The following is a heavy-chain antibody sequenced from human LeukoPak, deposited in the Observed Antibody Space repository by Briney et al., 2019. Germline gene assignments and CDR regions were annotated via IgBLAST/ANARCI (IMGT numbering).Heavy chain of an antibody. Sequence: GGSLRLSCAASGFTFSSYSMNWVRQAPGKGLEWVSSISSSSSYIYYADSVKGRFTISRDNAKNSLYLQMNSLRAEDTAVYYCARDLPPPGRRSSSWYYYYYMDVWGKGTTVTVSS. CDR1: GFTFSSYS. J-gene: IGHJ6*03. CDR3: ARDLPPPGRRSSSWYYYYYMDV. V-gene: IGHV3-21*01. D-gene: IGHD6-13*01. CDR2: ISSSSSYI.